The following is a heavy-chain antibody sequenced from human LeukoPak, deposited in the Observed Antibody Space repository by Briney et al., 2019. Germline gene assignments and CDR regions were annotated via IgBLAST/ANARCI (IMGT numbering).Heavy chain of an antibody. CDR3: AIVVVAPSWYFDY. J-gene: IGHJ4*02. V-gene: IGHV4-61*08. CDR1: GGSISSGGYS. D-gene: IGHD2-15*01. CDR2: IYYSGST. Sequence: SETLSLTCAVSGGSISSGGYSWSWIRQPPGKGLEWIGYIYYSGSTNYNPSLKSRVTISVDTSKNQFSLKLSSVTAADTAVYYCAIVVVAPSWYFDYWGQGTLVTVSS.